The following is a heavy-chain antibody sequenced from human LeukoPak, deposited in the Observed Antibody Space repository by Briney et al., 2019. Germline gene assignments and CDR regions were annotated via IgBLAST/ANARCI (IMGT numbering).Heavy chain of an antibody. Sequence: AGSLRLSCAASGFTISIYGMHWVCQAPANGLERVAIRRVDGSNKYYADSVKGRFTTFSDNSKNTEYLLMNNPGAADTAADYCASRGITGTTSYNCVVPWGQGTLVTVSS. CDR2: RRVDGSNK. D-gene: IGHD1-7*01. CDR1: GFTISIYG. J-gene: IGHJ5*02. V-gene: IGHV3-30*02. CDR3: ASRGITGTTSYNCVVP.